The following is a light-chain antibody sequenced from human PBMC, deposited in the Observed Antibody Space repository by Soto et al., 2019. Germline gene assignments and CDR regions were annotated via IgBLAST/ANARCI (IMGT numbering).Light chain of an antibody. CDR1: QNINTW. Sequence: GGRVTITCRASQNINTWLAWYQQKPGEAPKLLIHKASSLHSGVPSRFSGSGSGTEFTLTISSLDPDDFATYYCQQYNGFGRFGQGTKVEIK. V-gene: IGKV1-5*03. J-gene: IGKJ1*01. CDR2: KAS. CDR3: QQYNGFGR.